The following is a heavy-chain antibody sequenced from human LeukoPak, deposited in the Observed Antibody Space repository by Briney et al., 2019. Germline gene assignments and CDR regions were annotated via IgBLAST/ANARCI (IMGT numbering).Heavy chain of an antibody. CDR2: IIPMFGTA. Sequence: SVKVSCKASGGTFSSYSISWVRQAPGQGLEWMGGIIPMFGTANYAQKFQGRVTITTEESTSTAYMELSSLGSEDAAMYYCARVFARGGEISGSYYYYWGQGTLVTVSS. CDR3: ARVFARGGEISGSYYYY. J-gene: IGHJ4*02. V-gene: IGHV1-69*05. D-gene: IGHD1-26*01. CDR1: GGTFSSYS.